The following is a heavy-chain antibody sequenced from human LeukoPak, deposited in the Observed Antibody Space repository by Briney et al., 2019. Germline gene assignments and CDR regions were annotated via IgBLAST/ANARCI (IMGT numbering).Heavy chain of an antibody. CDR1: GGSISSSSYY. CDR2: IYYSGST. D-gene: IGHD4-17*01. V-gene: IGHV4-39*07. Sequence: SETLSLTCTVSGGSISSSSYYWGWIRQPPGKGLEWIGSIYYSGSTYYNPSLKSRVTISVDTSKNQFSLKLSSVTAADTAVYYCARDGLRSAYFDYWGQGTLVTVSS. J-gene: IGHJ4*02. CDR3: ARDGLRSAYFDY.